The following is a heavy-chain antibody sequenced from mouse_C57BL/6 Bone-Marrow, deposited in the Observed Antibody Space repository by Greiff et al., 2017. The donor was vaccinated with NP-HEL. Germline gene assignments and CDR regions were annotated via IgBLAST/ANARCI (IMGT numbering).Heavy chain of an antibody. Sequence: VQLQQSGAELVKPGASVKLSCKASGYTFTEYTIHWVKQRSGQGLEWIGWFYPGSGSIKYNEKFKDKATLTADKSSSTVYMKLSRLTSEDSAVYFCARHEEFDGLQRGWYFDVWGTGTTVTVSS. CDR1: GYTFTEYT. V-gene: IGHV1-62-2*01. J-gene: IGHJ1*03. CDR3: ARHEEFDGLQRGWYFDV. D-gene: IGHD2-13*01. CDR2: FYPGSGSI.